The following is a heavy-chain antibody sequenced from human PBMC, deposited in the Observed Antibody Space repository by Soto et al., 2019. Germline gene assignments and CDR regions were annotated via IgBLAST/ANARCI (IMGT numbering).Heavy chain of an antibody. D-gene: IGHD3-3*01. J-gene: IGHJ4*01. CDR2: IYYSGST. Sequence: SETLSLTCTVSGGSISSYYWSWIRQPPGKELQYIGYIYYSGSTNYNPSLKSRVTISDDTSTNQFSLTLSSVTAADTAVYYCARHNPASTVFGIVISLRYWGHG. CDR3: ARHNPASTVFGIVISLRY. V-gene: IGHV4-59*08. CDR1: GGSISSYY.